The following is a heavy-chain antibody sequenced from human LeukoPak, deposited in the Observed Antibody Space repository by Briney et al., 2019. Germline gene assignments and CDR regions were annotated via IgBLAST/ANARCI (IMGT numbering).Heavy chain of an antibody. D-gene: IGHD3-10*01. Sequence: PGGSLRLSCAASGFTFSSYSMNWVRQAPGKGLEWVSSISSSSSYIYYADSVKGRFTISRDNAKNSLYLQMNSLRAEDTAVYYCARDLYGADMVRGVITHFDYWGQGTLVTVSS. CDR2: ISSSSSYI. V-gene: IGHV3-21*01. CDR1: GFTFSSYS. J-gene: IGHJ4*02. CDR3: ARDLYGADMVRGVITHFDY.